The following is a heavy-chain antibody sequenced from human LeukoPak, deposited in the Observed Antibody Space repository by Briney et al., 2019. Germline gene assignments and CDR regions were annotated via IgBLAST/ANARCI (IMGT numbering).Heavy chain of an antibody. CDR1: GYTFSSYG. CDR2: ISAYDGNT. D-gene: IGHD1-7*01. Sequence: ASVKVSCETSGYTFSSYGITWVRQAPGHGLEWMGWISAYDGNTNYAEKLQGRVTMTTDTSTSSAYMELRSLRSNDTAVYYCARRSYWNYWYYSDYWGQGTLVTVSS. V-gene: IGHV1-18*01. J-gene: IGHJ4*02. CDR3: ARRSYWNYWYYSDY.